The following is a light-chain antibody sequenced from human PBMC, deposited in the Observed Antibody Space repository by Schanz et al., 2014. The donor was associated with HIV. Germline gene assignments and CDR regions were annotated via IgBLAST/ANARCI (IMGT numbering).Light chain of an antibody. V-gene: IGLV2-14*02. Sequence: QSALTQPASVSGSPGQAITISCTGTSSDVGSYNLLSWYQQHPGKAPKMIIYDVSYRPLGVSDRFSGSKSGNTASLTISGLQAEDEADYYCSSYTISSNVLFGGGTKLTVL. J-gene: IGLJ2*01. CDR1: SSDVGSYNL. CDR3: SSYTISSNVL. CDR2: DVS.